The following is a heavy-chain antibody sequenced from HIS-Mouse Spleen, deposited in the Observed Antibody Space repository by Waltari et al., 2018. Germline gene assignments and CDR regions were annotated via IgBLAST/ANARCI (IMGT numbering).Heavy chain of an antibody. Sequence: QVQLVESGGGVVQPGRSLRLSCAAAGFTFSSYGMHWVRQAPGKGLEWVAVISYDGSNKYYADSVKGRFTISRDNSKNTLHLQMNSLRAEDTAVYYCAKASSGWLDYWGQGTLVTVSS. D-gene: IGHD6-19*01. CDR3: AKASSGWLDY. V-gene: IGHV3-30*18. J-gene: IGHJ4*02. CDR2: ISYDGSNK. CDR1: GFTFSSYG.